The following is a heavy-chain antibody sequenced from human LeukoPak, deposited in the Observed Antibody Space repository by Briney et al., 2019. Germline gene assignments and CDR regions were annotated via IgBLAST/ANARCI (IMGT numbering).Heavy chain of an antibody. J-gene: IGHJ4*02. V-gene: IGHV1-2*06. CDR1: GYTFISYY. CDR2: INPNSGGT. Sequence: ASVKVSCKASGYTFISYYMHWVRQAPGQGLEWMGRINPNSGGTNYAQKFQGRVTMTRDTSISTAYMELSRLRSDDTAVYYCASPDSSSWYRLDYWGQGTLVTVSS. CDR3: ASPDSSSWYRLDY. D-gene: IGHD6-13*01.